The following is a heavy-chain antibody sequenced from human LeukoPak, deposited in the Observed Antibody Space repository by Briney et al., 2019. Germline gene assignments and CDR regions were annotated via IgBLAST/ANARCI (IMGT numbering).Heavy chain of an antibody. CDR3: ARSWTKTNYHYMDV. D-gene: IGHD1-14*01. CDR1: GYTFTDYY. CDR2: INPKSGGT. Sequence: VPAVNVSCKASGYTFTDYYIHWVRQAPGQGLEWMGRINPKSGGTNYAQKFQGRVTMTRDTSIATAYMELNNLRSDDTAAFYCARSWTKTNYHYMDVWAKGTTVTVS. V-gene: IGHV1-2*06. J-gene: IGHJ6*03.